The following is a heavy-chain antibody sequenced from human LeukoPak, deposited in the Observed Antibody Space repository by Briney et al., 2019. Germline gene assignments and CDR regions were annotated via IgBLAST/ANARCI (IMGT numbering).Heavy chain of an antibody. J-gene: IGHJ4*02. D-gene: IGHD2-8*01. Sequence: GESLKISCKASGYRFIGSWIGWVRQMPGKGLEWMGIIYPGDSDTRYSPSFQGQVITSADKSISTAYLQWSSLKASDTAIYYCVRLGYCVNGICYSADYWGQGTLVTVSS. CDR1: GYRFIGSW. V-gene: IGHV5-51*01. CDR2: IYPGDSDT. CDR3: VRLGYCVNGICYSADY.